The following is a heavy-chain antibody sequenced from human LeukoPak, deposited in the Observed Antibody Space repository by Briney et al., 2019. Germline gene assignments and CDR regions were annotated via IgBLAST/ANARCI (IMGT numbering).Heavy chain of an antibody. CDR3: AKRISVRIAATGTFDS. CDR2: IYDTGIS. Sequence: PSETLSLTCTVSGGSVSSGSYYWSWIRRSPGKGLEWIGYIYDTGISDYNPSLRSRVTISVDMSKNQFSLKLSSVTAADTAVYYCAKRISVRIAATGTFDSWGQGTLVTVCS. CDR1: GGSVSSGSYY. V-gene: IGHV4-61*01. D-gene: IGHD6-13*01. J-gene: IGHJ5*01.